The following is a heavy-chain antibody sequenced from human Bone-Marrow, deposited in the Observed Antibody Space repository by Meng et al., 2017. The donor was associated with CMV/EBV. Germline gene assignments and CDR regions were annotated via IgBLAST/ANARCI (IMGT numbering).Heavy chain of an antibody. CDR1: GFNVRSNY. Sequence: GESLKISCAVSGFNVRSNYMNWVRQAPGKGLEWISVIYTGDSTYYADSVKGRFTISRDTSKNTVFLQMNNLSVADTAVYFCARGGSMVRGVTWFDPWGQGTLVTVSS. D-gene: IGHD3-10*01. J-gene: IGHJ5*02. CDR2: IYTGDST. V-gene: IGHV3-53*01. CDR3: ARGGSMVRGVTWFDP.